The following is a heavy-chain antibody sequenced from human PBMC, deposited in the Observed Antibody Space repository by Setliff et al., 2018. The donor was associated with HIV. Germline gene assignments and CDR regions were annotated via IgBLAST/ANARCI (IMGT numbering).Heavy chain of an antibody. Sequence: SVKVSCKASGGTFSSYAISWVRQAPGQGLEWMGGIIPIFGTANYAQKFQGRVTITADESTSTAYMELSCLRSEGTAVYYCARPEPYGDYGYWGQGTLVTVSS. D-gene: IGHD4-17*01. V-gene: IGHV1-69*13. CDR3: ARPEPYGDYGY. J-gene: IGHJ4*02. CDR1: GGTFSSYA. CDR2: IIPIFGTA.